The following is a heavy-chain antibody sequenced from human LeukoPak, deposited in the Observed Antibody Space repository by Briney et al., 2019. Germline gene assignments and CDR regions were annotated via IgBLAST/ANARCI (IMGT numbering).Heavy chain of an antibody. Sequence: SVTVSCKASGGTFNSYAISWVRQAPGQGLEWMGGIIPIFGTANYAQKFQGRVTITADESTSTAYMELSSLRSEDTAVYYCARAIQLPNEYFQHWGQGTLVTVSS. CDR3: ARAIQLPNEYFQH. J-gene: IGHJ1*01. CDR2: IIPIFGTA. CDR1: GGTFNSYA. V-gene: IGHV1-69*13. D-gene: IGHD2-2*01.